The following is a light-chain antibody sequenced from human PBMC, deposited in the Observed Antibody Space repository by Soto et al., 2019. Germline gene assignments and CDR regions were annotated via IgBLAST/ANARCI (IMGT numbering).Light chain of an antibody. J-gene: IGLJ1*01. CDR2: DDS. CDR1: NIASKS. Sequence: SYDLTQPPSVSVAPGQTARITCGGNNIASKSVHWYQQRPGQAPVLVLYDDSNRPSGIPARFSGSNSGSTATLTISSVEAGDEADYFCQVWDISSDQYLFGAGTRSPS. CDR3: QVWDISSDQYL. V-gene: IGLV3-21*02.